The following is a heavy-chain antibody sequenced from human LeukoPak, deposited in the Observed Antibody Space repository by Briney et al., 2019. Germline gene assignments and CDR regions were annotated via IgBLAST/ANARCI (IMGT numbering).Heavy chain of an antibody. Sequence: SETLSLTCTVSGGSISSSSYYWGWIRQPPGKGLEWIGSIYYSGSTYYNPSLKSRVTISVDTSKNQFSLKLSSVTAADAAVYYCARGDQLRRPLDYWGQGTLVTVSS. CDR3: ARGDQLRRPLDY. D-gene: IGHD1-7*01. J-gene: IGHJ4*02. V-gene: IGHV4-39*07. CDR1: GGSISSSSYY. CDR2: IYYSGST.